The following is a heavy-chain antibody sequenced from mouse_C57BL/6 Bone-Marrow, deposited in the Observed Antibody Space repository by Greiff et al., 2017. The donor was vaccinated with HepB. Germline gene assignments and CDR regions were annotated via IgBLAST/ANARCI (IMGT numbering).Heavy chain of an antibody. Sequence: QVQLKESGAELVRPGTSVKVSCKASGYAFTNYLIEWVKQRPGQGLEWIGVINPGSGGTNYNEKFKGKATLTADKSSSTAYMQLSSLTSEDSAVYFCARRGYDYDWYFDVWGTGTTVTVSS. V-gene: IGHV1-54*01. CDR3: ARRGYDYDWYFDV. J-gene: IGHJ1*03. D-gene: IGHD2-4*01. CDR1: GYAFTNYL. CDR2: INPGSGGT.